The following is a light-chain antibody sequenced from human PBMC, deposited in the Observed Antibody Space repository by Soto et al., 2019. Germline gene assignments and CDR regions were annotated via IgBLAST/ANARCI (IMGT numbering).Light chain of an antibody. CDR1: QSVSSFY. J-gene: IGKJ3*01. CDR2: GAS. V-gene: IGKV3-20*01. Sequence: EIVLTQSPGTLSLSPGERATLSCRASQSVSSFYLAWYPQKPGQAPRLLIYGASSRATGIPDRFSGSGSGTDFTRTISRLEPADSAVYYCQQYGSSLFTFGHGTQVAIK. CDR3: QQYGSSLFT.